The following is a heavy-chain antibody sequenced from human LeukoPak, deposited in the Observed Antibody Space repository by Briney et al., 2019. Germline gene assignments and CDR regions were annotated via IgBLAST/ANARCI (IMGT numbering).Heavy chain of an antibody. CDR1: GFTFSDYW. Sequence: GGSLRLPCEAYGFTFSDYWMTWVRQAPGKGLEWVANIKEDGSEKYYVDSVRGRFTISRDNAKNSLDLQMTSLRAEDTAIYYCASPHNWALWGQGTLVTVSS. CDR2: IKEDGSEK. J-gene: IGHJ1*01. V-gene: IGHV3-7*01. CDR3: ASPHNWAL. D-gene: IGHD5-24*01.